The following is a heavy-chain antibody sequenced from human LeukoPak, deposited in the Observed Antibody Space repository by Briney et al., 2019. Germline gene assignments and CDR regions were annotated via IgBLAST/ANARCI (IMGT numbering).Heavy chain of an antibody. CDR1: GFTFSSYV. CDR2: IPYDGSNE. D-gene: IGHD6-6*01. Sequence: GRSLRLSCAASGFTFSSYVMHWVRQAPGKGLEWVAIIPYDGSNEYYADSVKGRLTISRDNSKNTLYLQMRAADTAVYYCARDKGTSYLSSFDYWGQGTLVTVSS. V-gene: IGHV3-30*04. J-gene: IGHJ4*02. CDR3: ARDKGTSYLSSFDY.